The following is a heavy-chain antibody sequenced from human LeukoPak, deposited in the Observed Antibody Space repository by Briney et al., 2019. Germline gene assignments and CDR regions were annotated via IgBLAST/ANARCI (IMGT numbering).Heavy chain of an antibody. CDR3: ARGDYYDSSGYLDNAFDI. CDR1: GGSISSYY. D-gene: IGHD3-22*01. V-gene: IGHV4-59*01. J-gene: IGHJ3*02. Sequence: SETLSLTCTVSGGSISSYYWSWIRQPQGKGLEWIGYIYYSGSTNYNPSLKSRGTISVDTPKNQFSLKLSSVTAADTAVYYCARGDYYDSSGYLDNAFDIWGQGTMVTVSS. CDR2: IYYSGST.